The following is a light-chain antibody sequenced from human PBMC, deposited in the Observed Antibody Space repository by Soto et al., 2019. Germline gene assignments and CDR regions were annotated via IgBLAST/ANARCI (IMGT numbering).Light chain of an antibody. CDR3: QQSNNWPYT. V-gene: IGKV3-15*01. J-gene: IGKJ2*01. CDR2: GAS. Sequence: EVVMTQSPATLSVSPGERVTLSCRASQSVSDNLAWYQQKPGQAPSLLIYGASTSATTIPGRFSGSGSGTEFTLTISSLQSEDFAVYYCQQSNNWPYTFGQGTKLDIK. CDR1: QSVSDN.